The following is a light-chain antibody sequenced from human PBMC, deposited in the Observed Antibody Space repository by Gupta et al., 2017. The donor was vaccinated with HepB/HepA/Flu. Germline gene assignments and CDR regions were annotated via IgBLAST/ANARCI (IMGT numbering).Light chain of an antibody. CDR2: GAS. V-gene: IGKV3-20*01. CDR1: QSVSRH. Sequence: EIVLTQSPGTLSLSPGERATLSCRASQSVSRHLAWYQQKAGQAPRLLVYGASGRATGIPDRFSHSGSGTDFTLTISRLEPEDFAVYYCQQYGMSPFTFGPGTKVEIK. J-gene: IGKJ3*01. CDR3: QQYGMSPFT.